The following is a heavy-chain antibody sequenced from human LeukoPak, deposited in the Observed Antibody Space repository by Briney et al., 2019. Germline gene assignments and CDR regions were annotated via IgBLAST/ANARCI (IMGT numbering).Heavy chain of an antibody. CDR2: ISFDGSAK. J-gene: IGHJ4*02. V-gene: IGHV3-30*18. CDR1: GFTFSNYG. D-gene: IGHD6-13*01. CDR3: AKDRVIAAGYYFDY. Sequence: GGSLRLSCAASGFTFSNYGMHWVRQAPGKGLEWVSVISFDGSAKYYADSVKGQFTISRDNSKNTLYLQMTSLRAEDTAVYYCAKDRVIAAGYYFDYWGQGTLVTVSS.